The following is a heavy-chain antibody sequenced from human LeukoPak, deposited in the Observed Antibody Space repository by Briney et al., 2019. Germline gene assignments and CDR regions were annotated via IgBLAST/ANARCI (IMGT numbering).Heavy chain of an antibody. V-gene: IGHV3-30-3*01. D-gene: IGHD1-26*01. Sequence: GGSLRLSCEASGVILSSYAMSWVRQAPGKGLEWVAVISYDGSNKYYADSVKGRFTISRDNSKNTLYLQMNSLRAEDTAVYYCARDPALSSVGARGIYYYYGMDVWGQGTTVTVSS. J-gene: IGHJ6*02. CDR3: ARDPALSSVGARGIYYYYGMDV. CDR1: GVILSSYA. CDR2: ISYDGSNK.